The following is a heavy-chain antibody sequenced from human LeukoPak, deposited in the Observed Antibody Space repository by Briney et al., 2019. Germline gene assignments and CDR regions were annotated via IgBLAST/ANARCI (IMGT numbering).Heavy chain of an antibody. CDR1: GGSISIYH. V-gene: IGHV4-39*07. CDR2: IYYSGST. CDR3: ARGRWLRLNAFDI. D-gene: IGHD5-12*01. J-gene: IGHJ3*02. Sequence: PSETLSLTCTVSGGSISIYHWGWIRRPPGKGLEWIGNIYYSGSTYYNPSLKSRVTISVDTSKNQFSLKLSSVTAADTAVYYCARGRWLRLNAFDIWGQGTMVTVSS.